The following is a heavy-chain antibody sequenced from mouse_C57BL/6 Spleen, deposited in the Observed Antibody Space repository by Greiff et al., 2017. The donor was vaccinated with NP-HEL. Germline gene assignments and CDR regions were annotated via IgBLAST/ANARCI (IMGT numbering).Heavy chain of an antibody. CDR3: ARLYDYAEGGGAMDY. CDR1: GYTFTNYW. CDR2: IYPGGGYT. D-gene: IGHD2-4*01. J-gene: IGHJ4*01. V-gene: IGHV1-63*01. Sequence: VQLQESGAELVRPGTSVKMSCKASGYTFTNYWIGWAKQRPGHGLEWIGDIYPGGGYTNYNEKFKGKATLTADKSSSTAYMQFSSLTSEASAIYYCARLYDYAEGGGAMDYWGQGTSVTVSS.